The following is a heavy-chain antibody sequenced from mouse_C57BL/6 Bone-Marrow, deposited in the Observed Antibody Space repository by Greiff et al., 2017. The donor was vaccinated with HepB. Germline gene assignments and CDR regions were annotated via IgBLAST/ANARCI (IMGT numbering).Heavy chain of an antibody. D-gene: IGHD2-3*01. CDR1: DSEVFPIAY. CDR2: ILPSIGRT. Sequence: VQLQQSGSELRSPGSSVKLSCKDFDSEVFPIAYMSWVRQKPGHGFEWIGGILPSIGRTIYGEKFEDKATLDADTLSNTAYLELNSLTSEDSAIYYCARSGYYGGGWYFDVWGTGTTVTVSS. J-gene: IGHJ1*03. CDR3: ARSGYYGGGWYFDV. V-gene: IGHV15-2*01.